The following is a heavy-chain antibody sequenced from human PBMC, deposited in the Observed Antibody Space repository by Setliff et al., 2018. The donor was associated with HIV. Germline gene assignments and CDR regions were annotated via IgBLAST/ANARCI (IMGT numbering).Heavy chain of an antibody. V-gene: IGHV2-5*01. CDR3: AHSRSGVES. Sequence: SGPTLVNPTQPLTLTCSFSGFSLKTTGVGVGWVRQPPGKAPEWLGFIYWNDDRSHSPSLRSRVTITKDTSKNQVVLTMTNMDPEDTATYFCAHSRSGVESWGQGLLVTVSS. CDR2: IYWNDDR. J-gene: IGHJ4*02. D-gene: IGHD6-19*01. CDR1: GFSLKTTGVG.